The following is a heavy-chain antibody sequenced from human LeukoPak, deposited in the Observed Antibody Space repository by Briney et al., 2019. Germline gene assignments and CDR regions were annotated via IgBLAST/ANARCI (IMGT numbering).Heavy chain of an antibody. Sequence: PSETLSLTCAVYGGSFSGYYWNWIRQPPGQGLDWIGEINHSGRTKYNPSLKSRVTISVDTSKNQFSLILSSVTAADTAVYYCARGQFQRDYWGQGTLVTVSS. J-gene: IGHJ4*02. D-gene: IGHD5-24*01. CDR1: GGSFSGYY. CDR3: ARGQFQRDY. CDR2: INHSGRT. V-gene: IGHV4-34*01.